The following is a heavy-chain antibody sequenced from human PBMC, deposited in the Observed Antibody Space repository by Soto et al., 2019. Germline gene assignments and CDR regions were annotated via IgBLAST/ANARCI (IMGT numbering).Heavy chain of an antibody. CDR1: GYTFTSYD. V-gene: IGHV1-46*01. D-gene: IGHD6-19*01. J-gene: IGHJ6*02. CDR2: INPSGGST. CDR3: ARDRFKQWLVRGYYYYGMDV. Sequence: ASVKVSCKASGYTFTSYDMHWVRQAPGQGLEWMGIINPSGGSTSYAQKFQGRVTMTRDTSTSTVYMELSSLRSEDTAVYYCARDRFKQWLVRGYYYYGMDVWGQGTTVTVSS.